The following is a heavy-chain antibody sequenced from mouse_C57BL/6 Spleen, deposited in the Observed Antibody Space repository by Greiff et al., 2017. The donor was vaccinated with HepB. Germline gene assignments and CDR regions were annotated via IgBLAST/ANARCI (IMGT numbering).Heavy chain of an antibody. V-gene: IGHV1-59*01. J-gene: IGHJ1*03. D-gene: IGHD1-1*01. CDR1: GYTFTSYW. CDR2: IDPSDSYT. CDR3: AREATVERYFDV. Sequence: VQLQQPGAELVRPGTSVKLSCKASGYTFTSYWMHWVKQRPGQGLEWIGVIDPSDSYTNYNQKFKGKATLTVDTSSSTAYMQLSSLTSEDSAVYYCAREATVERYFDVWGTGTTVTVSS.